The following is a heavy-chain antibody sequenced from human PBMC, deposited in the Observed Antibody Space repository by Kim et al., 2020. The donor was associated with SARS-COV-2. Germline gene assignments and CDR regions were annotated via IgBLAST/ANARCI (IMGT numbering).Heavy chain of an antibody. Sequence: GGSLRLSCAASGFTFSSYWMSWVRQAPGKGLEWVANINQDGSEKYYVDSVKGRFTISRDNAKNSLYLQMNSLSAEDTAVYSCAMYSGTNNRGIYYYGMDV. CDR2: INQDGSEK. J-gene: IGHJ6*01. CDR3: AMYSGTNNRGIYYYGMDV. CDR1: GFTFSSYW. D-gene: IGHD3-10*01. V-gene: IGHV3-7*01.